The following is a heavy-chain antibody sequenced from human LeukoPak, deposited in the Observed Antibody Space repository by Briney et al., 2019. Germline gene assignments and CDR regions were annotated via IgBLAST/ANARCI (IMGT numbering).Heavy chain of an antibody. J-gene: IGHJ4*02. CDR2: ISYDGSNK. Sequence: QPGGSLRLSCAASGFTFSSYAMHWVRQAPGKGLEWVAVISYDGSNKYYADSVKGRFTISRDNSKNTLYLQMNSLRAEDTAVYYCARDAGFIESSSWLDYWGQGTLVTVSS. CDR1: GFTFSSYA. CDR3: ARDAGFIESSSWLDY. D-gene: IGHD6-13*01. V-gene: IGHV3-30-3*01.